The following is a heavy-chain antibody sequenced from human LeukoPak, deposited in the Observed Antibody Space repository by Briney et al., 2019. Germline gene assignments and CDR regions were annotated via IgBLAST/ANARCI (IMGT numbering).Heavy chain of an antibody. J-gene: IGHJ4*02. D-gene: IGHD3-10*01. V-gene: IGHV1-46*01. CDR3: ARDSNPEGDFTRGLDY. CDR1: GYTFISYY. CDR2: INPSGGGT. Sequence: ASVKVSCMASGYTFISYYMHWVRQAPGQGLEWMGIINPSGGGTSYAQKFQGRVTMTRDTSTTTVYMELSSLRSEDTAVYYCARDSNPEGDFTRGLDYWGQGTLVTVSS.